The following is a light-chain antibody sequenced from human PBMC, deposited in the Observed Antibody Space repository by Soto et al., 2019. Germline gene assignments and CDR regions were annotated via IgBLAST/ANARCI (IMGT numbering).Light chain of an antibody. V-gene: IGKV3-11*01. CDR2: DAS. CDR3: QQRNNWYT. Sequence: IVMTQSPATLSVSPGERANLSCRASQSVGTKLAWYQQTPGQAPRLLIYDASNRATGIPARFSGSGSGTDFTLTISSLEPEDFAVYYCQQRNNWYTFGQGTKLEIK. CDR1: QSVGTK. J-gene: IGKJ2*01.